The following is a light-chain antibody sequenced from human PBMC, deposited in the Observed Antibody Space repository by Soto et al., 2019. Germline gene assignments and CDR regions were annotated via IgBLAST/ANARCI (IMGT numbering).Light chain of an antibody. J-gene: IGLJ3*02. V-gene: IGLV2-23*01. CDR2: ESS. CDR1: SNDVGSYNL. Sequence: QSALTQPASVSGSPGQSITISCTGTSNDVGSYNLVSWYQQHPGTAPKLMIYESSERPSGVSNRFSGSKSGNTASLTNSGLQAEDEANYFCCSYAGSRDFWVYGEGTKLTVL. CDR3: CSYAGSRDFWV.